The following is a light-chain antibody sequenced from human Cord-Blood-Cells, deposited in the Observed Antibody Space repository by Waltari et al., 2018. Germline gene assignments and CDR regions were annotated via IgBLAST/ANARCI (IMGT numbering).Light chain of an antibody. CDR1: QSVSIRY. J-gene: IGKJ4*01. CDR2: GAS. Sequence: EIALTQSPGTLSSSPGEIAPLSCRASQSVSIRYLAGYQQNPGQAPRLLIYGASSRATGTPDRFSGSGSGTDFTLTISRLELEDFGVYYCQQYGSSPLTFGGGTKVGIK. V-gene: IGKV3-20*01. CDR3: QQYGSSPLT.